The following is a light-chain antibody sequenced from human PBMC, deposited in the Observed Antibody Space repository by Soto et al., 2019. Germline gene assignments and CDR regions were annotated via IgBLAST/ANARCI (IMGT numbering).Light chain of an antibody. V-gene: IGKV1-5*03. CDR2: KAS. CDR3: QQYDSYSPT. J-gene: IGKJ1*01. CDR1: QSISTY. Sequence: DIQMTQSPSTLSESIGDRVTITCRASQSISTYLAWFQQKPGKAPKLLIYKASTLQSGVPSRFSGSGSGTEFTITITSVQPDDSATYYCQQYDSYSPTFGQGTKLEIK.